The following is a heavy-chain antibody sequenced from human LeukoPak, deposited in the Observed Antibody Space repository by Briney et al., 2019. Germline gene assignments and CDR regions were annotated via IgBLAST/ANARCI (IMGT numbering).Heavy chain of an antibody. CDR2: ISSSSSYI. CDR3: AELGITMIGGV. CDR1: GFTFSSYS. V-gene: IGHV3-21*01. Sequence: GGSLRLSCAASGFTFSSYSMNWVRQAPGKGLEWVSSISSSSSYIYYADSVKGRFTISRDNDKNSLYLQMNSLRAEDTAVYYCAELGITMIGGVWGKGTTVTISS. J-gene: IGHJ6*04. D-gene: IGHD3-10*02.